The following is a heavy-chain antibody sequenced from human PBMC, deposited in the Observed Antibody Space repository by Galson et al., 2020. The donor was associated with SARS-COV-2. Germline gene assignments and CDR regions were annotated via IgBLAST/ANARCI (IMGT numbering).Heavy chain of an antibody. CDR1: GGSISSYY. J-gene: IGHJ5*02. Sequence: SENLSLTCTVSGGSISSYYWSWIRQPPGTGLEWLGYIYFTGSTYYNPSLKSRVTISVDTSKNQFSLKLNSVTAADTAVYYCARGTGWWLFDPWGQGNLVTVSS. V-gene: IGHV4-59*01. CDR3: ARGTGWWLFDP. CDR2: IYFTGST. D-gene: IGHD6-19*01.